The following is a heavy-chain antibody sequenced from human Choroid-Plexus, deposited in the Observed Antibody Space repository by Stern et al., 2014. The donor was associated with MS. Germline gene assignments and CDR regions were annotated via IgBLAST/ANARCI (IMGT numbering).Heavy chain of an antibody. CDR1: GFVFRRYA. J-gene: IGHJ4*02. Sequence: VHLVESGGGVVQPGRSLRLSCAASGFVFRRYALHLVRQAPGTGLAWVALISYDGRDKYYTDSVKGRFTVSRDNSNNTVDLEMNSLRLEDTAVYYCAKGGSGSYLDWGQGSLVTVSS. V-gene: IGHV3-30*04. D-gene: IGHD1-26*01. CDR3: AKGGSGSYLD. CDR2: ISYDGRDK.